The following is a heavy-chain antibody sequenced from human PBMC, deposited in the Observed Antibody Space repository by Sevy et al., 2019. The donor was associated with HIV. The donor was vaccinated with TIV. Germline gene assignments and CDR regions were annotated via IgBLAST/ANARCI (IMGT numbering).Heavy chain of an antibody. CDR1: GYTLSEFS. CDR3: ATPPTPRGGSFDY. D-gene: IGHD6-25*01. J-gene: IGHJ4*02. V-gene: IGHV1-24*01. CDR2: FDPEDGET. Sequence: ASVKVSCKVSGYTLSEFSMHWVRQAPGKGLEWMGGFDPEDGETIYAQKFQGRASMTEDTSTDTAYMELISLISEDTAVYYCATPPTPRGGSFDYWGQGTLVTVSS.